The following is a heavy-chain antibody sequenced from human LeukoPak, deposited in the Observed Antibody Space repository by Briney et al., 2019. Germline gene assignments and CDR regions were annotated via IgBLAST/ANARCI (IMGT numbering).Heavy chain of an antibody. CDR3: ARRITMIVVVIMAYNWFDP. CDR1: GGSISSGSYY. D-gene: IGHD3-22*01. V-gene: IGHV4-61*02. Sequence: SETLSLTCTVSGGSISSGSYYWSWIRQPAGKGLEWIGRIYTSGSTNYNPSLKSRVTISVDTSKNQFSLKLSSVTAADTAVYYCARRITMIVVVIMAYNWFDPWGQGTLVTVSS. J-gene: IGHJ5*02. CDR2: IYTSGST.